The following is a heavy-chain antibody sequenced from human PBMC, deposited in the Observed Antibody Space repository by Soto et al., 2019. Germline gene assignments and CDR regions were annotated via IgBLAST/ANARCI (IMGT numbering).Heavy chain of an antibody. CDR3: ASVDYGDY. CDR1: GFIYRSYG. V-gene: IGHV3-30*03. D-gene: IGHD4-17*01. CDR2: ISYDGSKK. Sequence: PGGSLRLSCAASGFIYRSYGMHWVRQAPGKGLEWVAFISYDGSKKYYADSVKGRFTISRDDSKNTMYLQMNSLRTEDTGVYYCASVDYGDYWGQGTLVTVS. J-gene: IGHJ4*02.